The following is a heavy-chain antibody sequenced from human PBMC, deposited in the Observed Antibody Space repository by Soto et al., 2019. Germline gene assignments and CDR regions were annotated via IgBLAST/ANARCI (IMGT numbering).Heavy chain of an antibody. CDR1: GLTVSGKYY. D-gene: IGHD4-17*01. CDR3: ASWHLREHAYDV. V-gene: IGHV3-53*01. CDR2: LYDLDGI. Sequence: DVQLVESGGGLIQPGGSLRLSCAAFGLTVSGKYYMAGVRQAPGKGLEWLSALYDLDGIYYADSVKGRFTTSGDSSKNIVYLQMEDLRPSDTAVYYCASWHLREHAYDVWGQGTTVTVSS. J-gene: IGHJ3*01.